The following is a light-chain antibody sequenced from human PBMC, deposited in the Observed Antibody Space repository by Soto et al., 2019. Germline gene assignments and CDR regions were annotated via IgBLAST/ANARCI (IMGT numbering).Light chain of an antibody. J-gene: IGKJ1*01. V-gene: IGKV3-15*01. Sequence: EVVMTRSPATLSVSPGERATLSCRASETVNSNLAWYQQKPGQAPRLLIYTISTRATGIPARFSGSGSGTEFTLTISSLQSEDFGVYYCQQYNKWWTFGQGTKVDIK. CDR3: QQYNKWWT. CDR1: ETVNSN. CDR2: TIS.